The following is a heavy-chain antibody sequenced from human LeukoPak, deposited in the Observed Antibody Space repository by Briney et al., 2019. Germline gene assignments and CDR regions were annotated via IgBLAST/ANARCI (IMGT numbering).Heavy chain of an antibody. CDR2: IYSGGST. D-gene: IGHD6-13*01. Sequence: PGGSLRLSCAASVFTVGSNYMSWVRQAPGEGLEWVSVIYSGGSTYYADSVKGRFTISRDNSKNTLYLQMNSLRAEDTAVYYCARDPAGHYFDYWGQGTLVTVSS. CDR3: ARDPAGHYFDY. V-gene: IGHV3-66*01. J-gene: IGHJ4*02. CDR1: VFTVGSNY.